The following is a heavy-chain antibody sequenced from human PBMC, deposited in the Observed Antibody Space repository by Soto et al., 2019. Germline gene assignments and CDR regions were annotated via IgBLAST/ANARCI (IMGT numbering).Heavy chain of an antibody. Sequence: QVQLQESGPGLVKPSQTLSLTCTVSGGSISSGGYYWSWIRQHPGKGLEWIGYIYYSGSTYYNPSLKSRVTISVDTSKNQFSLKLSSVTAGDTAVYYCARSRASPRITMIVGAFHIWGQGTMVTVSS. CDR3: ARSRASPRITMIVGAFHI. CDR2: IYYSGST. J-gene: IGHJ3*02. D-gene: IGHD3-22*01. V-gene: IGHV4-31*03. CDR1: GGSISSGGYY.